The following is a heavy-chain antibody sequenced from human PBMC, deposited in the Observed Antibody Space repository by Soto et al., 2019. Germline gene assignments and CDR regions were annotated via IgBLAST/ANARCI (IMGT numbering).Heavy chain of an antibody. CDR3: ARDQEVVVNISITFDY. CDR1: GGSFSNYY. J-gene: IGHJ4*02. Sequence: LSLTCAVYGGSFSNYYWTWVRQAPGKGLEWVAVISYDGSNKYYADSVKGRFTISRDNSKNTLYLQMNSLRAEDTAVYYCARDQEVVVNISITFDYWGQGTLVTVSS. CDR2: ISYDGSNK. D-gene: IGHD3-22*01. V-gene: IGHV3-30-3*01.